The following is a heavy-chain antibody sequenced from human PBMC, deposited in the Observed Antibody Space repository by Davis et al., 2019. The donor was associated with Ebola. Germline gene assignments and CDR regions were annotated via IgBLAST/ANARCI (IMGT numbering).Heavy chain of an antibody. CDR1: GGSISSYY. V-gene: IGHV4-59*08. D-gene: IGHD1-26*01. CDR2: IYYSGST. CDR3: ARRQWELHYYGMDV. Sequence: SETLSLTCTVSGGSISSYYWSWIRQPPGKGLEWIGYIYYSGSTNYNPSLKSRVTISVDTSKNQFSLKLKSVTAADTAVYYCARRQWELHYYGMDVWGQGTTVTVSS. J-gene: IGHJ6*02.